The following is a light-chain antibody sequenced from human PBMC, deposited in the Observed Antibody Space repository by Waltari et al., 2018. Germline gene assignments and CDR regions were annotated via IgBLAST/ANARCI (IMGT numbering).Light chain of an antibody. CDR2: EVT. CDR3: CSYAGSATPDV. J-gene: IGLJ1*01. V-gene: IGLV2-23*02. CDR1: SSDVGRYHL. Sequence: QSALTQPAPVSGSPGQSITISCTGTSSDVGRYHLVSWYQQPPGNAPNLMIFEVTKRPSGVLIRFSGATSGNTAALTISGLQAEDEADYYCCSYAGSATPDVFGTGTKVTVL.